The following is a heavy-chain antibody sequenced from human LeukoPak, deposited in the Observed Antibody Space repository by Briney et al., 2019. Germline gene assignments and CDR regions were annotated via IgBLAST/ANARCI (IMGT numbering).Heavy chain of an antibody. D-gene: IGHD3-10*01. V-gene: IGHV5-51*01. CDR3: ARPNGSGLDDAFDI. CDR1: GYSFTTYW. Sequence: GESLKISCKGSGYSFTTYWIAWVRQMPGKGLEWMGVIYPGDSDTRYSPSFQGQVTLSADKSISTSYLQWSSLKASDTAIYYCARPNGSGLDDAFDIWGQGTMVTVSS. CDR2: IYPGDSDT. J-gene: IGHJ3*02.